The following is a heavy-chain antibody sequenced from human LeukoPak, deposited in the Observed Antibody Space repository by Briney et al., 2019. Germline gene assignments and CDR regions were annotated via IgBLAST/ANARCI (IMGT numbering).Heavy chain of an antibody. CDR3: TTEEQQLAPDGNYYYYYMDV. CDR1: GFTFSSYG. J-gene: IGHJ6*03. D-gene: IGHD6-13*01. Sequence: GGSLRLSCAASGFTFSSYGMHWVRQAPGKGLEWVAFIRYDGSNKYYADSVKGRFTISRDNSKNTLYLQMNSLKTEDTAVYYCTTEEQQLAPDGNYYYYYMDVWGKGTTVTISS. V-gene: IGHV3-30*02. CDR2: IRYDGSNK.